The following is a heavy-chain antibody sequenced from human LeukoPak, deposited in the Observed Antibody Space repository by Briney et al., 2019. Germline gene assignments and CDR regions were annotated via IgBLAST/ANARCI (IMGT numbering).Heavy chain of an antibody. Sequence: PGGSLRLSCAASGFPFMTYWMDWVRQVPGKGLMWVSRINSEGTYTTYADSVKGRFTISRDNAKNTLYLQMDTLRAEDTAVYYCARGYYYDSSGYYLYYYYYGMDVWGQGTTVTVSS. D-gene: IGHD3-22*01. CDR2: INSEGTYT. J-gene: IGHJ6*02. CDR3: ARGYYYDSSGYYLYYYYYGMDV. CDR1: GFPFMTYW. V-gene: IGHV3-74*01.